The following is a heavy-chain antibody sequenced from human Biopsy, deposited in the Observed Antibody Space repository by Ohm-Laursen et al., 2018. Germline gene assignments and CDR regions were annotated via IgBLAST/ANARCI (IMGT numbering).Heavy chain of an antibody. V-gene: IGHV1-69*11. Sequence: SVKVSCKAPTGTFNSYGIIWVRQAPGQGLEWMGRIIPILRTTAYAQTFLGRVTITADSPTSTVDMELTCLTSDDTAVYFCAREAIGYQLPCDDWGQGTLVTASS. CDR3: AREAIGYQLPCDD. CDR2: IIPILRTT. J-gene: IGHJ4*02. CDR1: TGTFNSYG. D-gene: IGHD2-2*01.